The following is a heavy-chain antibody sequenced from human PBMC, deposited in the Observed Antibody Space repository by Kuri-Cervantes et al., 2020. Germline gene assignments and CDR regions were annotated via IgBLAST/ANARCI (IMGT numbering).Heavy chain of an antibody. J-gene: IGHJ3*02. Sequence: GESLKISCAASGFTFSSYGMHWVRQAPGKGLEWVAVIWYDGSNKYYADSVKGRFTISRDNSKNTLYLQMNSLRAEDTAVYYCARGSGSAIFDIWGQGTVVTVSS. CDR2: IWYDGSNK. CDR1: GFTFSSYG. V-gene: IGHV3-33*01. D-gene: IGHD3-3*01. CDR3: ARGSGSAIFDI.